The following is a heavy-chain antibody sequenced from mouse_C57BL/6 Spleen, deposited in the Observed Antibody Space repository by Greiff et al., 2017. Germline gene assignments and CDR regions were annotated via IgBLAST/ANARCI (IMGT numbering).Heavy chain of an antibody. CDR1: GYTFTSYG. CDR2: IYPRSGNT. J-gene: IGHJ2*01. CDR3: ARGGNYAFFDY. V-gene: IGHV1-81*01. Sequence: VQVVESGAELARPGASVKLSCKASGYTFTSYGISWVKQRTGQGLEWIGEIYPRSGNTYYNEKFKGKATLTADKSSSTAYMELRSLTSEDSAVYFCARGGNYAFFDYWGQGTTLTVSS. D-gene: IGHD2-1*01.